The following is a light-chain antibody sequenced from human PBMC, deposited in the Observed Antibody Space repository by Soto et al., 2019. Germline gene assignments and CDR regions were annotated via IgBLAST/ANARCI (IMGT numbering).Light chain of an antibody. CDR2: GAS. J-gene: IGKJ1*01. V-gene: IGKV3-15*01. Sequence: EIAMTQSPATLSVSPGERATLSCRASQSVDSKLAWYQQKPGQGPRLLIYGASNRATGIPAWFSGSGSGTEFTLTISSLQSEDFAVYYCQHYSTWLWTFGQGTKVEIK. CDR3: QHYSTWLWT. CDR1: QSVDSK.